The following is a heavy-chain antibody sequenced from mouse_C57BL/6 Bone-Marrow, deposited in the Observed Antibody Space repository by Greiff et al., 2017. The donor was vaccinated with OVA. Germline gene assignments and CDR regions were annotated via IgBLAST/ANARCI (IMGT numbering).Heavy chain of an antibody. J-gene: IGHJ1*03. CDR2: ISDGGSYT. Sequence: VESGGGLVKPGGSLKLSCAASGFTFSSYALSWVRQTPEKRLEWVATISDGGSYTYYPDNVKGRFTISRDNAKHNLYLQMSHLKSEDTAMYYCARDGYYRYFDVWGTGTTVTVSS. CDR3: ARDGYYRYFDV. D-gene: IGHD2-2*01. V-gene: IGHV5-4*01. CDR1: GFTFSSYA.